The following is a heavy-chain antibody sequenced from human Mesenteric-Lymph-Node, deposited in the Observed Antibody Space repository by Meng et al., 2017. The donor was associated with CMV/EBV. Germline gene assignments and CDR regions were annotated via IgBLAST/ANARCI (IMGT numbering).Heavy chain of an antibody. CDR1: GYSISSAYY. CDR3: ASTIFGGEFDY. J-gene: IGHJ4*02. V-gene: IGHV4-38-2*02. D-gene: IGHD3-3*01. CDR2: INHSGST. Sequence: SETLSLTCTVSGYSISSAYYWSWIRQPPGKGLEWIGQINHSGSTNYNPSLKSRVTISVDTSKNQFSLNLSSVTAADTAVYYCASTIFGGEFDYWGQGTLVTVSS.